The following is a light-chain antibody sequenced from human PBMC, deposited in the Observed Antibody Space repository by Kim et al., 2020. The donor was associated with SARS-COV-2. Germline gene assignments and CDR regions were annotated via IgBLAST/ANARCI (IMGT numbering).Light chain of an antibody. Sequence: AIRITQSPSSLSASTGDRVTITCRASQGISSYLAWYQQKPGKAPKLLIYAASTLQSGVPSRFSGSGSGTDFTLTISCLQFEDFATYYCQQYYSYPYTFGQGTKLEI. CDR2: AAS. J-gene: IGKJ2*01. V-gene: IGKV1-8*01. CDR3: QQYYSYPYT. CDR1: QGISSY.